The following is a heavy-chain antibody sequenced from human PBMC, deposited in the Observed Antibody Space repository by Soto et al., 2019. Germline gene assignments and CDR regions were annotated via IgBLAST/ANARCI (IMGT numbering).Heavy chain of an antibody. CDR1: GFTFSSYA. J-gene: IGHJ4*02. CDR3: AKPYYDILAGYESEYYFDY. CDR2: ISGSGGST. V-gene: IGHV3-23*01. Sequence: EVQLLESGGGLVQPGGSLRLSCAASGFTFSSYAMSWVRQAPGKGLEWVSAISGSGGSTYYADSVKGRFTISRDNSKNTLYLQMNSLRAEDTAVYYCAKPYYDILAGYESEYYFDYWGQGTLVTVSS. D-gene: IGHD3-9*01.